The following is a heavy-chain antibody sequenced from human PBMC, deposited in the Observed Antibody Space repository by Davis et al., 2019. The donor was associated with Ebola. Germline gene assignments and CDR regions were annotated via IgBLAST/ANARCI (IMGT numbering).Heavy chain of an antibody. CDR1: GGTFSSYT. CDR3: ARDYDFWSGHGVNWFDP. D-gene: IGHD3-3*01. V-gene: IGHV1-69*04. Sequence: SVKVSCKASGGTFSSYTISWVRQAPGQGLEWMGRIIPILGIANYAQKFQGRVTITADKSTSTAYMELSSLRSEDTAVYYCARDYDFWSGHGVNWFDPWGQGTLVTVSS. CDR2: IIPILGIA. J-gene: IGHJ5*02.